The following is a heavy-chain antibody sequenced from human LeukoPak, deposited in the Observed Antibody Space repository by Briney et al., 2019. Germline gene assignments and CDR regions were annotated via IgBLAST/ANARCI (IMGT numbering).Heavy chain of an antibody. J-gene: IGHJ4*02. Sequence: QTGGSLRLSCIASGFTFSSYAMNWVRQAPGKGLEWVSAISGNSATIYYADSVRGRFTISRDNSKNALYLQMNSLRAEDTAVYYCAKAAPYYSDYWGQGTLVTVSS. CDR2: ISGNSATI. V-gene: IGHV3-23*01. CDR1: GFTFSSYA. CDR3: AKAAPYYSDY.